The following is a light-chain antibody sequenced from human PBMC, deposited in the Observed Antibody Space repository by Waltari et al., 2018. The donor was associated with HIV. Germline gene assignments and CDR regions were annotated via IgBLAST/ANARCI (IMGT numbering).Light chain of an antibody. CDR3: QQYYTTPQS. Sequence: DSMAVSLGERATVNCTSSQTVLYSSDNRDYLAWYQVRPGQPPQLLIYWASTRQSGVPDRFSGSGSGTHFTLTISGLQAEDVAIYYCQQYYTTPQSFGQGTRLEI. J-gene: IGKJ2*03. CDR1: QTVLYSSDNRDY. V-gene: IGKV4-1*01. CDR2: WAS.